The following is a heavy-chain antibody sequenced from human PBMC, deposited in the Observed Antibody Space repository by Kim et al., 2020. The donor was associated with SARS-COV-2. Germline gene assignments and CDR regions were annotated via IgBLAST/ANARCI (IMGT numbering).Heavy chain of an antibody. D-gene: IGHD3-22*01. CDR3: TTEDSYYDSRYFDY. J-gene: IGHJ4*02. Sequence: AAPVKGRFTISRDDSKNTLYLQMNGLKTEDTAVYYCTTEDSYYDSRYFDYWGQGTLVTVSS. V-gene: IGHV3-15*01.